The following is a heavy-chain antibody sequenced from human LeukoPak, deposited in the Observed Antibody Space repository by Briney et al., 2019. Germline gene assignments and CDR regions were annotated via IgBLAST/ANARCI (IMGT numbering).Heavy chain of an antibody. CDR2: INPTSAAT. D-gene: IGHD7-27*01. CDR1: GYTFTGYY. J-gene: IGHJ3*02. Sequence: ASVKVSCKASGYTFTGYYMHWVRQAPGQGLEWMGWINPTSAATNYAQKFQGRVTMTRDTSISTAYMELSSLRSDDTAVYYCARGLNWGSGDSFDIWGHGTMVTVSS. V-gene: IGHV1-2*02. CDR3: ARGLNWGSGDSFDI.